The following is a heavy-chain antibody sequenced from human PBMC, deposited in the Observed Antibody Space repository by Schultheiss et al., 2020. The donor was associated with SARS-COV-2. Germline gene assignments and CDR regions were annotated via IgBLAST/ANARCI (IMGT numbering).Heavy chain of an antibody. V-gene: IGHV4-34*01. J-gene: IGHJ6*02. CDR1: GGSFSGYY. D-gene: IGHD4-17*01. Sequence: SETLSLTCAVYGGSFSGYYWSWIRQPPGKGLEWIGEINHSGSTNYNPSLKSRVTISVDTSKNQFSLKLSSVTAADTAVYYCARRKTVTYIYYYGMDVWGQGTTVTVSS. CDR3: ARRKTVTYIYYYGMDV. CDR2: INHSGST.